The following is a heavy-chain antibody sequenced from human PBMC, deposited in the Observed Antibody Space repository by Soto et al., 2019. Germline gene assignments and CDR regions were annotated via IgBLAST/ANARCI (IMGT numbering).Heavy chain of an antibody. CDR1: GFTFSSYE. CDR2: ISSSGSTI. J-gene: IGHJ4*02. Sequence: EVQLVESGGGLVQPGGSLRLSCAASGFTFSSYEMNWVRQAPGKGLEWVSYISSSGSTIYYADSVKGRFSISRDNAKNSLYLQMKSLRGEDTAVYYCARGSSLLIYWGQGTLVTVSS. CDR3: ARGSSLLIY. V-gene: IGHV3-48*03. D-gene: IGHD6-19*01.